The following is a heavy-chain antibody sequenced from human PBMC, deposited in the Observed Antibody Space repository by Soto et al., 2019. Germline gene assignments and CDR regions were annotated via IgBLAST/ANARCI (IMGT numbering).Heavy chain of an antibody. CDR3: AKDDPRGGGFDY. D-gene: IGHD2-15*01. J-gene: IGHJ4*02. CDR1: GFTFSSYG. Sequence: QVQLVESGGGVVQPGRSLRLSCAASGFTFSSYGMHWVRQAPGKGLEWVAVISYDGSNKYYADSVKGRFTISRDNSKNPLYRQMNSLRAEDTAVYYCAKDDPRGGGFDYWGQGTLVTVSS. CDR2: ISYDGSNK. V-gene: IGHV3-30*18.